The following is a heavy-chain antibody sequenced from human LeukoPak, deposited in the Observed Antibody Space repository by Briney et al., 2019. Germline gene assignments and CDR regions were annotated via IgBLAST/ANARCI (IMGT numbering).Heavy chain of an antibody. CDR2: IRSKAYGGTT. Sequence: GGSLRLSCAASGFTFSSYGMHWVRQAPGKGLEWVGFIRSKAYGGTTEYAASVKGRFTISRDDSKSIAYLQMNSLKTEDTAVYYGTGASDIVEPPDYYMDVWGKGPRSPSP. D-gene: IGHD2-15*01. J-gene: IGHJ6*03. V-gene: IGHV3-49*04. CDR1: GFTFSSYG. CDR3: TGASDIVEPPDYYMDV.